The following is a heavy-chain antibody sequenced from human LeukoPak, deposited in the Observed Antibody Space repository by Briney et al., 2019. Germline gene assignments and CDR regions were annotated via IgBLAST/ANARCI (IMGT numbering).Heavy chain of an antibody. CDR3: AREGDIVVVPAATDGWFDP. J-gene: IGHJ5*02. Sequence: SETLSLTCAVCGGSFSGYYLSWIRQPPRKGLEWIGEINHIGSTNYNPSLKSRVTISVDTSKNQFSLKLSSVTAADTAVYYCAREGDIVVVPAATDGWFDPWGQGTLVTVSS. D-gene: IGHD2-2*01. CDR1: GGSFSGYY. V-gene: IGHV4-34*01. CDR2: INHIGST.